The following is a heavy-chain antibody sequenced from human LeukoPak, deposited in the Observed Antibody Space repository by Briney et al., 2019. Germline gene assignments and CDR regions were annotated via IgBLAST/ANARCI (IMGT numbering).Heavy chain of an antibody. CDR3: AKVAAAVDNWFDP. D-gene: IGHD6-13*01. V-gene: IGHV3-23*01. CDR1: GPTPSSYA. J-gene: IGHJ5*02. CDR2: ISGSGGST. Sequence: AGGSLRLSCAASGPTPSSYAMSWVRQAPGKGLEWVSAISGSGGSTYYADSVKGRFTISRDNSKNTLYLQMNSLRAEDTAVYYCAKVAAAVDNWFDPWGQGTLVTVSS.